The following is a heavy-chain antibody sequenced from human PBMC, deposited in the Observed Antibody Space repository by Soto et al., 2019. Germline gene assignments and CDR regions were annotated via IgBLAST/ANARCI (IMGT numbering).Heavy chain of an antibody. CDR2: ISGSGGST. D-gene: IGHD3-3*01. Sequence: WSLRLSCAASGFTFSSYAMSWVRQAPGKGLEWVSAISGSGGSTYYADSVKGRFTISRDNSKNTLYLQMNSLRAEDTAVYYCAKDSDFWSGYFIPDAFDIWGQGTMVTVSS. CDR3: AKDSDFWSGYFIPDAFDI. CDR1: GFTFSSYA. V-gene: IGHV3-23*01. J-gene: IGHJ3*02.